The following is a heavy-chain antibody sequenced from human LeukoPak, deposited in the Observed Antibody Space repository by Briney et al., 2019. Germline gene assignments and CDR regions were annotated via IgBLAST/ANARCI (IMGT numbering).Heavy chain of an antibody. Sequence: SETLSLTCAVYGGSLSGYYWSWIRQPPGKGLEWIGEINHSGSTNYDPSLKSRVTISVDTSKNQFSLKLSSVTAADTAVYYCARGRPSVAGSNWFDPWGQGTLVTVSS. CDR2: INHSGST. CDR1: GGSLSGYY. V-gene: IGHV4-34*01. J-gene: IGHJ5*02. D-gene: IGHD6-19*01. CDR3: ARGRPSVAGSNWFDP.